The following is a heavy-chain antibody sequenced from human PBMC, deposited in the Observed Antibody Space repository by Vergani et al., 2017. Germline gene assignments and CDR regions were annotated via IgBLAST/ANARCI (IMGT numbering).Heavy chain of an antibody. J-gene: IGHJ3*02. CDR1: EFTFSTYW. V-gene: IGHV3-74*01. CDR2: INSDGSST. D-gene: IGHD2-8*01. CDR3: ARTKSYAFDI. Sequence: EVQLVESGGGLVQPGGSLRLSCAASEFTFSTYWMHWVRQPPGKGLVWVSRINSDGSSTNYADSVKGRFTISRDNAKNTLYLQMNSLRAEDTAVYYFARTKSYAFDIWGQGTMVTVSS.